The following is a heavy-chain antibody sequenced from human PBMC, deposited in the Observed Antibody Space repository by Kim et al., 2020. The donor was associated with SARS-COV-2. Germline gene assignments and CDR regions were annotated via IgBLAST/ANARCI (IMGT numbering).Heavy chain of an antibody. J-gene: IGHJ3*02. CDR1: GFTFSDSA. D-gene: IGHD1-1*01. Sequence: GGSLRLSCGASGFTFSDSAMHWVRRASGKGLEWVGRIRSKVNGYATAYSASVRGRFTITRDDSRKTAYLQMNSLKTEDTAVYYCTRVPATTLAFWDAFVIWGQGTMVAVSS. CDR3: TRVPATTLAFWDAFVI. V-gene: IGHV3-73*01. CDR2: IRSKVNGYAT.